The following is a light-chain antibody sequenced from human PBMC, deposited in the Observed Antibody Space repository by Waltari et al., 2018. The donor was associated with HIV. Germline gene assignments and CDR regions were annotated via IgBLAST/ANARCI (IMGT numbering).Light chain of an antibody. J-gene: IGLJ3*02. V-gene: IGLV3-10*01. CDR1: ALPKQY. CDR3: YSTDSSVDHRGV. CDR2: DDT. Sequence: SYELTQPPSVSVSPGQTARITCSGDALPKQYAYWYQQRSGQAPVVVIYDDTKRPSGIPERFSGSSSGTMATLTITGAQVEDEADYYCYSTDSSVDHRGVFGGGTKVTVL.